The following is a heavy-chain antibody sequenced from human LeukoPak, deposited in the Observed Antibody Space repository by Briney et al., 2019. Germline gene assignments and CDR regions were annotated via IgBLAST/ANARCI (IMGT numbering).Heavy chain of an antibody. Sequence: GESLKISCKGSGYSFTNYWIGWVRQMPGKGLEWMGIIYPGDSDTRYSPSFQGQVTISGDKSSSTAYLQWSSLKASDTAMYYCARRRNCGGDCHDLDYWGQGTLVTVSS. CDR1: GYSFTNYW. D-gene: IGHD2-21*02. V-gene: IGHV5-51*01. CDR2: IYPGDSDT. J-gene: IGHJ4*02. CDR3: ARRRNCGGDCHDLDY.